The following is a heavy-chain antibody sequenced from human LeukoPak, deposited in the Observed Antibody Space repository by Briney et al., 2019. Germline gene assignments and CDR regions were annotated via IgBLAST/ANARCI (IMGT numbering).Heavy chain of an antibody. CDR2: INPSGGST. J-gene: IGHJ4*02. D-gene: IGHD2-2*01. Sequence: SSATVSCKASGYTFTSYYMHWVRQAPGQGLAWMGIINPSGGSTSYAQKLQGRVTMIRDTSTGTVYIELSSLRYEATAVYYWTIAICGSSTSCYSTGFDYWGQGARVTVSA. CDR3: TIAICGSSTSCYSTGFDY. V-gene: IGHV1-46*01. CDR1: GYTFTSYY.